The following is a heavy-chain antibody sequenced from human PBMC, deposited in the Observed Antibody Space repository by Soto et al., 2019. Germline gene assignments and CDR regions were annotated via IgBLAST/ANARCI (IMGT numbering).Heavy chain of an antibody. CDR3: TTAVVIAILLAPGGNWYFDL. CDR2: IKSKTDGGTT. J-gene: IGHJ2*01. V-gene: IGHV3-15*01. Sequence: EVQLVESGGGLVKPGGSLRLSCAASGFTFSNAWMSWVRQAPGKGLEWVGRIKSKTDGGTTDYAAPVKGRFTISRDDSKSTLYLQMNSLKTEDTAVYYCTTAVVIAILLAPGGNWYFDLWGRGTLVTVSS. D-gene: IGHD2-21*01. CDR1: GFTFSNAW.